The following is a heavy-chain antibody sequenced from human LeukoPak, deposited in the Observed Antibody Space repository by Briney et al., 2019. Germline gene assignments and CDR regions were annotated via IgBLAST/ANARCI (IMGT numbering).Heavy chain of an antibody. CDR2: ISYDGSNK. J-gene: IGHJ3*02. D-gene: IGHD1-26*01. Sequence: GGSLRLSCAASGFTFSSYAMSWVRQAPGKGLEWVAVISYDGSNKYYADSVKGRFTISRDNSKSTLYLQMNSLRAEDTAVYYCARHGGSYPHRGAFDIWGQGTMVTVSS. CDR3: ARHGGSYPHRGAFDI. V-gene: IGHV3-30-3*01. CDR1: GFTFSSYA.